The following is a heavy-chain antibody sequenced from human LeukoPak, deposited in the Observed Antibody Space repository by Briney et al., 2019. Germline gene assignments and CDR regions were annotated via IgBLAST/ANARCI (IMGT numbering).Heavy chain of an antibody. D-gene: IGHD5-24*01. CDR1: GYTFTGYY. V-gene: IGHV1-2*02. Sequence: ASVKVSCKASGYTFTGYYMHWVRQAPGQGLEWMGWINPNSGGTNYAQKFQGRVTMTRDTSISTAYMELSRLRSDGTAVYYCARDGEDRWLQFVDYWGQGTLVTVSS. CDR3: ARDGEDRWLQFVDY. CDR2: INPNSGGT. J-gene: IGHJ4*02.